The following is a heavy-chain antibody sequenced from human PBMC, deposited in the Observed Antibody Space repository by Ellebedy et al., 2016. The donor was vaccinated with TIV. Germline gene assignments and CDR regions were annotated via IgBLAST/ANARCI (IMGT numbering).Heavy chain of an antibody. V-gene: IGHV1-2*04. CDR1: GYTFTSYD. J-gene: IGHJ1*01. D-gene: IGHD4-17*01. CDR2: MNPNSGGT. Sequence: ASVKVSXXASGYTFTSYDINWVRQATGQGLEWMGWMNPNSGGTNYAQKFQGWVTMTRDTSISTAYMELSRLRSDDTAVYYCARGDYGDYAEYFQHWGQGTLVTVSS. CDR3: ARGDYGDYAEYFQH.